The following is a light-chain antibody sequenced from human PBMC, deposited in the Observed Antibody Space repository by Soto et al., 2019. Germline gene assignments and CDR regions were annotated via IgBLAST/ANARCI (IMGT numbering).Light chain of an antibody. CDR3: QQFYNWPWT. Sequence: ELVMTQSPATLSVSPGEGATLSCRASQSVGSDLAWYQQKPGQAPRLLIYGASTRAAGLSARFSGSGSGTEFTLTISSLQSEDLAVYYCQQFYNWPWTFGQGTKLEIK. J-gene: IGKJ1*01. CDR2: GAS. V-gene: IGKV3-15*01. CDR1: QSVGSD.